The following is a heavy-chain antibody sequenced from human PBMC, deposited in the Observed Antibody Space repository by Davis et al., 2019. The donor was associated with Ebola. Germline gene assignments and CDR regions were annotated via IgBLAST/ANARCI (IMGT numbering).Heavy chain of an antibody. CDR3: ARVVAAGGIDP. J-gene: IGHJ5*02. CDR1: GFGFRSHW. Sequence: GESLKISCASSGFGFRSHWIGWVRQMPGKGLELMGIIYLGDSDTRYSPSFQGQVTISADKSISTAYLQWSSLKASDTAMYYCARVVAAGGIDPWGQGTLVTVSS. V-gene: IGHV5-51*01. CDR2: IYLGDSDT. D-gene: IGHD2-15*01.